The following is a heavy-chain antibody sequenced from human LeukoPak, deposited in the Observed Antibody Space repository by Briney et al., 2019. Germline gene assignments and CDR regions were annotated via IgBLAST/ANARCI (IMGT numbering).Heavy chain of an antibody. CDR1: GFTFSSYA. CDR2: ISGSGSTT. Sequence: GGSQRLSCAASGFTFSSYAMNWVRQAPGKGLEWVSAISGSGSTTYYADSVKGRFTISRDNSKNTLFLQMNSLTAEDTAIYSCARPRLEYCSGGSCFDAFDIWGQGTMVTVSS. CDR3: ARPRLEYCSGGSCFDAFDI. J-gene: IGHJ3*02. D-gene: IGHD2-15*01. V-gene: IGHV3-23*01.